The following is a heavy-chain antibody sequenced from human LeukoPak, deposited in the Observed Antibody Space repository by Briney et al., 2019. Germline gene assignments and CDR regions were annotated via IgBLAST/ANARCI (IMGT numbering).Heavy chain of an antibody. CDR2: IIPIFGTA. D-gene: IGHD6-13*01. Sequence: SVKVSCKASGGTFSSYAISWVRQAPGQGLEWMGRIIPIFGTANYAQKFQGRVTITTDESTSTAYMELSSLRSEDTAVYYRARPIAAAGNDAFDIWGQGTMVTVSS. J-gene: IGHJ3*02. CDR3: ARPIAAAGNDAFDI. CDR1: GGTFSSYA. V-gene: IGHV1-69*05.